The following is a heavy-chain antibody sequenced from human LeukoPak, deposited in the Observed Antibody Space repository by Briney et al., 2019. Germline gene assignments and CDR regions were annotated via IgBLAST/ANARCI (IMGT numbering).Heavy chain of an antibody. CDR3: ARGPEDTVNFDY. J-gene: IGHJ4*02. CDR1: GYTFTSYG. V-gene: IGHV1-18*01. CDR2: ISAYNGNT. D-gene: IGHD5-18*01. Sequence: ASVKVSCKASGYTFTSYGISWVRQAPGQGLEWMGWISAYNGNTNYAQKFQGRVTMTRDTSTSTVYMELSSLRSEDTAVYYCARGPEDTVNFDYWGQGTLVTVSS.